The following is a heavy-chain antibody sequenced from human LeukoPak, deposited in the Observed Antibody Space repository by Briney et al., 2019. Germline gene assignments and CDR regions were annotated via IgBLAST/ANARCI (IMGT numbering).Heavy chain of an antibody. D-gene: IGHD6-19*01. J-gene: IGHJ4*02. CDR2: ISSSSSYI. V-gene: IGHV3-21*01. CDR3: ARINSGWPYYFDY. Sequence: GGSLRLSCAASGFTFSTYSMNWVRQAPGKGLEWVSSISSSSSYIYYADSVKGRFTISRDNAKNSLYLQMNSLRAEDTAVYYCARINSGWPYYFDYWGQGTLVTVSS. CDR1: GFTFSTYS.